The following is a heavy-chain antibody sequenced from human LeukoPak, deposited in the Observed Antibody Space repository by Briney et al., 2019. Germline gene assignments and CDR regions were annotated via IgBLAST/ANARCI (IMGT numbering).Heavy chain of an antibody. Sequence: ASVKVSCKASGYTFTSYYMHWVRQAPGQGLEWMGIINPSGGSTSYAQKFQGRVTITADKSTSTAYMELSSLRSEDTAVYYCARDPNRITMVRGGVFDYWGQGTLVTVSS. CDR2: INPSGGST. J-gene: IGHJ4*02. D-gene: IGHD3-10*01. V-gene: IGHV1-46*01. CDR1: GYTFTSYY. CDR3: ARDPNRITMVRGGVFDY.